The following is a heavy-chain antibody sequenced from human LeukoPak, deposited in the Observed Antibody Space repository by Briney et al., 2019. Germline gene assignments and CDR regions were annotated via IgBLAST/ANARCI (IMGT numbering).Heavy chain of an antibody. Sequence: ASVKVSCKASGYTFTSYAMNWMRQAPGQGLEWMGWINSNTGNPTYAQGFTGRFVFSLDTSVSTAYLQISSLKAEDTAVYYCARGGAVDTAMADFDYWGQGTLLTVSS. CDR2: INSNTGNP. V-gene: IGHV7-4-1*02. J-gene: IGHJ4*02. D-gene: IGHD5-18*01. CDR1: GYTFTSYA. CDR3: ARGGAVDTAMADFDY.